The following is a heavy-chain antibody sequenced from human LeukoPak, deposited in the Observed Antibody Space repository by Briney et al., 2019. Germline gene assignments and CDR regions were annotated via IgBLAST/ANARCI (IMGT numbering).Heavy chain of an antibody. D-gene: IGHD5-24*01. Sequence: GGSLRLSCAASGFTLSNYALSWVRQAPGKGLEWVSAIHYSGGSTYYADSVKGRFTISRDNSKNTLYLQMNSLRAEDTAVYYCAKVIREVDMSYDYWGQGALVTVSS. J-gene: IGHJ4*02. V-gene: IGHV3-23*01. CDR2: IHYSGGST. CDR1: GFTLSNYA. CDR3: AKVIREVDMSYDY.